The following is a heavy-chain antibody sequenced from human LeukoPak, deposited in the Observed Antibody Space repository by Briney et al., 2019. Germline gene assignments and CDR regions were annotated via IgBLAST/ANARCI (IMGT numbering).Heavy chain of an antibody. D-gene: IGHD1-1*01. CDR1: GYTFTGYY. V-gene: IGHV1-2*02. Sequence: APVKVSCKVSGYTFTGYYIHWVRQAPGQGLEWMGWINPSSGGTNYAQNFQGRVTMTRDTSISTAYMELSRLRSDDTAVYYCARELPSPNEHHYFDYWGQGTLVTVSS. CDR2: INPSSGGT. J-gene: IGHJ4*02. CDR3: ARELPSPNEHHYFDY.